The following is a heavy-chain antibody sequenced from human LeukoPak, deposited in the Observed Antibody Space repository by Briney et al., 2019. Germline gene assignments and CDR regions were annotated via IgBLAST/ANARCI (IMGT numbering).Heavy chain of an antibody. CDR3: ARRNSVTQGLDN. J-gene: IGHJ4*02. CDR2: IRNKANSYTT. Sequence: GGSLRLSCAASGFTFIDHYMDWVRQAPGKGLEWIGRIRNKANSYTTEYAASVKGRFTVSRDDSKNSLFLQMNSLEREDTAVYYCARRNSVTQGLDNWGQGTLVTVSS. CDR1: GFTFIDHY. V-gene: IGHV3-72*01. D-gene: IGHD5/OR15-5a*01.